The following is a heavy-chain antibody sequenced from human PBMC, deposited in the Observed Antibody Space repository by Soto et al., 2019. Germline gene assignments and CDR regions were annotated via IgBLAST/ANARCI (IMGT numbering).Heavy chain of an antibody. J-gene: IGHJ5*02. D-gene: IGHD3-22*01. V-gene: IGHV4-39*02. Sequence: SETLSLTCTVSGDSITRSNFYWGWIRQPPGKGLEWLGSIFYSGSTFYNPALKSRVTFSVDTSKNHFSLKLSSVTAADAAVYYCARHKTTMLTVVSAFDPWGQGTRVTAPQ. CDR1: GDSITRSNFY. CDR3: ARHKTTMLTVVSAFDP. CDR2: IFYSGST.